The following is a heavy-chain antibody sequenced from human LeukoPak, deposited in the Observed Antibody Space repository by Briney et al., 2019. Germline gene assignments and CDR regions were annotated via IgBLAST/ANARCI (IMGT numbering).Heavy chain of an antibody. CDR3: ARIGSFLGVVVVPVDY. J-gene: IGHJ4*02. CDR2: IYYSGST. Sequence: SETLSLTCTVSGGSISSGDYYWGWIRQPPGRGLEWIGYIYYSGSTYYNPSLKSRVTISVDTSKNQFSLKLSSVTAGDTAVYYCARIGSFLGVVVVPVDYWGQGTLVTVSS. CDR1: GGSISSGDYY. V-gene: IGHV4-30-4*01. D-gene: IGHD3-22*01.